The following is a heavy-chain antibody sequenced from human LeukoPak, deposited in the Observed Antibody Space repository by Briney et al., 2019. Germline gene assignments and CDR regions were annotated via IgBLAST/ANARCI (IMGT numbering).Heavy chain of an antibody. D-gene: IGHD1-26*01. Sequence: GGSLRLSCAASGFTFSSYWMSWVRQAPGKGLEWVANIKQDGGEKYYVDSVKGRFTISRDNAKNSLYLQMNSLRAEDTALYYCARKGATVGATYYYYYYMDVWGKGTTVTVSS. V-gene: IGHV3-7*03. J-gene: IGHJ6*03. CDR1: GFTFSSYW. CDR2: IKQDGGEK. CDR3: ARKGATVGATYYYYYYMDV.